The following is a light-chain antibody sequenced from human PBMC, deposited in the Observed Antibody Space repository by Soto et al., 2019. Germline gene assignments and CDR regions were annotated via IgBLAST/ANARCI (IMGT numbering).Light chain of an antibody. J-gene: IGLJ1*01. V-gene: IGLV1-51*01. CDR3: GSWDTSLSAYV. CDR1: SSNIGGNS. CDR2: DDN. Sequence: QSVLTQPPSVSAAPGQKVTISCSGSSSNIGGNSVSWYQQLPGTAPKLLIYDDNKRPSWIPDRFSGSKSGTSATLGITGFQSGEEADYHCGSWDTSLSAYVFGTGTKVTV.